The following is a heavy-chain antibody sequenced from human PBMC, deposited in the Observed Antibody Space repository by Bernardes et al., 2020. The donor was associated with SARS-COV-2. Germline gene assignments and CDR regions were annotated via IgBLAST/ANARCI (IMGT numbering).Heavy chain of an antibody. CDR3: ARQAATAHCYYGMDV. Sequence: SETLSLTCTVSGGSISGSDYYWGWNRQSPAKGLEWIGSIYYTGSSHDNPSLKSRVTISVDTSKNQFPLNPRFVTAADTAVYYCARQAATAHCYYGMDVWGQGTAVTVSS. CDR2: IYYTGSS. J-gene: IGHJ6*02. CDR1: GGSISGSDYY. D-gene: IGHD6-13*01. V-gene: IGHV4-39*01.